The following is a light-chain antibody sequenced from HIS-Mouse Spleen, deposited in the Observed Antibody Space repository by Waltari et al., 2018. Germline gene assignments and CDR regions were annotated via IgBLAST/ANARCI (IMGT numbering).Light chain of an antibody. J-gene: IGLJ3*02. CDR3: QTWGTGIGV. CDR2: LNSDGSH. V-gene: IGLV4-69*01. CDR1: SGHSRYA. Sequence: QLVLTQSPSASASLGASVKLTCTLSSGHSRYAIPWHPQQPEKGPRYLMKLNSDGSHSKGDGIPDRFSGSSSGAERYLTISSLQSEDEADYYCQTWGTGIGVFGGGTKLTVL.